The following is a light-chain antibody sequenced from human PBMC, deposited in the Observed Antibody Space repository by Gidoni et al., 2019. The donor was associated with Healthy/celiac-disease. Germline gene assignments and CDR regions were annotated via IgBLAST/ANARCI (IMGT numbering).Light chain of an antibody. V-gene: IGKV1-33*01. CDR1: QDISNY. CDR3: QQYDNLPGLFSFT. CDR2: DAS. Sequence: DIQMTQSPSSLSASVGDRVTITCQASQDISNYLNWYQQKPGKAPKLLIYDASNLETGVPSRFSGSGSGTDFTFTISSLQPEDIATYYCQQYDNLPGLFSFTFGPGTKVDIK. J-gene: IGKJ3*01.